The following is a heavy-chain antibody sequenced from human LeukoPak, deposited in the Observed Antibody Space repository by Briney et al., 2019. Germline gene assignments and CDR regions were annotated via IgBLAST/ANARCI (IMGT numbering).Heavy chain of an antibody. V-gene: IGHV3-49*04. D-gene: IGHD2-15*01. CDR3: TRPRYRSGGSCYFDY. CDR1: GFTFGDYG. Sequence: PGRSLRLSCTGSGFTFGDYGMSWVRQAPGKGLEWEGFIRSKDYGGTTEYAASVKDRFTISRDDSKSIAYLQMNSLKTEDTAVYYCTRPRYRSGGSCYFDYWGQGTLVTVSS. CDR2: IRSKDYGGTT. J-gene: IGHJ4*02.